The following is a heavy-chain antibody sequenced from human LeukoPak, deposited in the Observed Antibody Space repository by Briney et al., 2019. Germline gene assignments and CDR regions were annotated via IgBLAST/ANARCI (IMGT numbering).Heavy chain of an antibody. Sequence: GGSLRLSCAASGFTVSSNYMSWVRQAPGKGLEWVSVIYSGGSTYYAGSVKGRFGVSRDNSKNTVYLQMNSLRVEDTAVYYCARYDYVWGSYRTQFYYFDYWGQGTLVTVSS. D-gene: IGHD3-16*02. CDR1: GFTVSSNY. CDR2: IYSGGST. CDR3: ARYDYVWGSYRTQFYYFDY. V-gene: IGHV3-66*01. J-gene: IGHJ4*02.